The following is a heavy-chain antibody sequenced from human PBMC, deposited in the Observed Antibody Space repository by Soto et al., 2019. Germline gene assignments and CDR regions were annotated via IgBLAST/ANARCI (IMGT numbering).Heavy chain of an antibody. CDR3: ARAFGSTMPSLV. J-gene: IGHJ4*02. D-gene: IGHD2-2*01. V-gene: IGHV4-59*01. Sequence: PXESLSLSCAVSGVPISSYYWNWIRQPPGKGLEWIGYVFYTGSTDYNTSLKSRVTMSIDTSRNQFSLKLTSVTAADTAVYYCARAFGSTMPSLVWGQGTLVTVYS. CDR2: VFYTGST. CDR1: GVPISSYY.